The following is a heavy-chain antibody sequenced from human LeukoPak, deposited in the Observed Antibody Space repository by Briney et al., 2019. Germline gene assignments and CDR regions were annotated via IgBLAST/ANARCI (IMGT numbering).Heavy chain of an antibody. CDR3: ARDTHPRAFDI. J-gene: IGHJ3*02. CDR2: ISSSSSLI. CDR1: GFTFSNYG. V-gene: IGHV3-48*04. Sequence: PGGSLRLSCAASGFTFSNYGMNCGRQAPGKGLEWISYISSSSSLIYYADSVKGRFTISRDNAKNSLYLQMNSLRAEDTALYYCARDTHPRAFDIWGQGTMVTVSS.